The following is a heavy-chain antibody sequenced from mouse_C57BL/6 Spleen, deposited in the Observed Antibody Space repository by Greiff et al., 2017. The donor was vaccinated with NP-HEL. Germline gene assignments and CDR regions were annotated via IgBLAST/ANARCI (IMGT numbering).Heavy chain of an antibody. J-gene: IGHJ2*01. CDR2: IYPGDGDT. CDR3: ARSGYGNYGFDY. CDR1: GYAFSSSW. D-gene: IGHD2-1*01. Sequence: QVQLQQSGPELVKPGASVKISCKASGYAFSSSWMNWVKQRPGKGLEWIGRIYPGDGDTNYNGKFKGKATLTADKSSSTAYMQLSSLTSEDSAVYCCARSGYGNYGFDYWGQGTTLTVSS. V-gene: IGHV1-82*01.